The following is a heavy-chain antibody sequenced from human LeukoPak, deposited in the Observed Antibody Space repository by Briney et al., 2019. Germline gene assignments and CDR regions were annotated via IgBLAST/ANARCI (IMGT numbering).Heavy chain of an antibody. J-gene: IGHJ4*02. D-gene: IGHD6-19*01. CDR3: ARHMYSSGWYYFDY. V-gene: IGHV4-61*05. CDR1: GGSISSSSYY. CDR2: IYYSGIT. Sequence: SETLSLTCTVSGGSISSSSYYWSWIRQPPGKGLEWIGYIYYSGITNYNPSLKSRVTISVDTSKNQFPLKLSSMTAADTAVYYCARHMYSSGWYYFDYWGQGTLVTVSS.